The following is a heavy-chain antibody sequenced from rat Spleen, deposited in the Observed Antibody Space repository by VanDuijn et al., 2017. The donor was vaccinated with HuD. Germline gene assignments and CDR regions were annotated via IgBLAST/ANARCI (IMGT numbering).Heavy chain of an antibody. CDR1: GFTFSDYY. J-gene: IGHJ2*01. CDR2: ISYDGSST. CDR3: VRHGYTRYYFDY. Sequence: EVQLVESGGGLVQPGRSLKLSCEVSGFTFSDYYMAWVRQAPTKGLEWVATISYDGSSTYYRDSVKGRFTISRDNAKSTLYLQMDSLRSEDTASYYCVRHGYTRYYFDYWGQGVMVTVSS. D-gene: IGHD1-9*01. V-gene: IGHV5-29*01.